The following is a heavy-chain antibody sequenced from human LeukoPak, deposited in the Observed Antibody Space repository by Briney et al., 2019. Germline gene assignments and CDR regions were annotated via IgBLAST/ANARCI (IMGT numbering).Heavy chain of an antibody. CDR3: ARDSVAGRGEGYYYGMDV. D-gene: IGHD6-19*01. CDR1: GGSISNYY. CDR2: IYYSGST. V-gene: IGHV4-59*01. J-gene: IGHJ6*02. Sequence: SETLSLTCTVSGGSISNYYWSWIRQPPGKGLEWIGYIYYSGSTNYNPSLKSRVTISVDTSKNQFSLKLSSVTAADTAVYYCARDSVAGRGEGYYYGMDVWGQGATVTVSS.